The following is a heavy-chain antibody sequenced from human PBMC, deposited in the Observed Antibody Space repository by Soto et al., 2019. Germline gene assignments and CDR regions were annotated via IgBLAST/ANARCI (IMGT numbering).Heavy chain of an antibody. J-gene: IGHJ6*02. CDR2: ISHSGST. Sequence: SETLSLTCAVFGGSFNEYYWSWIRQPPGRGLEWIGEISHSGSTNYNPSLKSRVTISVDTSKNHFSLKLGSVIAADTAVYYCGRVTFTAFYYYAMDVWGQGTTVTVSS. D-gene: IGHD5-18*01. CDR3: GRVTFTAFYYYAMDV. CDR1: GGSFNEYY. V-gene: IGHV4-34*01.